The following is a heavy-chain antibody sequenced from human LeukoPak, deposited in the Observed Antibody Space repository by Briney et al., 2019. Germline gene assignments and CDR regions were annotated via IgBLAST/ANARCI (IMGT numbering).Heavy chain of an antibody. J-gene: IGHJ6*03. CDR3: ARDGIGYDFWSGPTPTNMDV. CDR2: IYYSGST. CDR1: GGSISSSNYY. V-gene: IGHV4-39*07. Sequence: PSETLSLTCSVSGGSISSSNYYWGWIRQPPGKGLEWIGSIYYSGSTYYNPSLRSRVTISVDTSKNQLSLKLSSVTAADTAVYYCARDGIGYDFWSGPTPTNMDVWGKGTTVTVSS. D-gene: IGHD3-3*01.